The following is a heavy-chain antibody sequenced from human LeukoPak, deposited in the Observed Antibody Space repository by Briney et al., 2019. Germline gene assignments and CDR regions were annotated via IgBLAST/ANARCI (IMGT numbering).Heavy chain of an antibody. V-gene: IGHV3-23*01. CDR1: GFTFSSYA. CDR2: ISPRVGST. Sequence: GGSLRLSCAASGFTFSSYAMSWVRQAPGKGLEWVSAISPRVGSTYYADSVKGRFAISRDNSKNTLYLQMDSLRAEDTAVYYCAKKYGDYVGFDYWGQGTLVTVSS. D-gene: IGHD4-17*01. CDR3: AKKYGDYVGFDY. J-gene: IGHJ4*02.